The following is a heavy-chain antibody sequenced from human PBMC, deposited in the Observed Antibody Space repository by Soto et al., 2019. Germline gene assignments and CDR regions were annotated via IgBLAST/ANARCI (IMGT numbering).Heavy chain of an antibody. Sequence: EVQLVESGGGLVQRGGSLRLSCAASGFTFSSYWLHWVRQTPGKGLVWISRINSDGSITSYADSVKGRFTISRDNAKNTLYLQMNSLRAEDTAVYYCVKDIGRTTVTNEWGQGTLVTVSS. CDR3: VKDIGRTTVTNE. CDR1: GFTFSSYW. D-gene: IGHD4-17*01. V-gene: IGHV3-74*01. J-gene: IGHJ4*02. CDR2: INSDGSIT.